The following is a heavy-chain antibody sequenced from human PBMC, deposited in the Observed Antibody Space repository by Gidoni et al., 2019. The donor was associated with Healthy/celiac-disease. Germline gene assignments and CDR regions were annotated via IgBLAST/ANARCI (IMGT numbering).Heavy chain of an antibody. Sequence: QVQLQESGPGLVKPSETLSLTCTVSGGSISSYYWSWIRQPPGTGLEWIGYIYYSGSTNYNPSLKSRVTISVDTPKNQFSLKLSSVTAADTAVYYCARGEAIAAREAYYFDYWGQGTLVTVSS. CDR2: IYYSGST. CDR1: GGSISSYY. J-gene: IGHJ4*02. V-gene: IGHV4-59*01. D-gene: IGHD6-6*01. CDR3: ARGEAIAAREAYYFDY.